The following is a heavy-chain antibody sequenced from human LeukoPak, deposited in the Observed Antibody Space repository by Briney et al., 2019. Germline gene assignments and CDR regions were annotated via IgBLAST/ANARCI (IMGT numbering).Heavy chain of an antibody. V-gene: IGHV4-4*07. Sequence: KPSETLSLTCTVSGGSISSYYWSWIRQPAGKGLEWIGRIYTSGSTNYNPSLKSRVTMSVDTSKNQFSLKLSSVTAADTAVYYCARDGGYSSSLYNWFDPWGEGTLVTVSS. CDR1: GGSISSYY. CDR2: IYTSGST. CDR3: ARDGGYSSSLYNWFDP. J-gene: IGHJ5*02. D-gene: IGHD6-13*01.